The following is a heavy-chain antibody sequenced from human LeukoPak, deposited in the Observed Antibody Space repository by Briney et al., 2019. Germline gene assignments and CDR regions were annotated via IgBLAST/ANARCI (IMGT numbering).Heavy chain of an antibody. D-gene: IGHD3-10*01. CDR1: GFTFDDYA. CDR3: AKDKFDDSGSYYFDY. Sequence: SGGSLRLSCAASGFTFDDYAMHWVRQAPGKGLEWVSLISWDGGRTYYADSVKGRFTISRDNSKNSLYLQMNSLRAEDTALYYCAKDKFDDSGSYYFDYWGQGTLVTVSS. CDR2: ISWDGGRT. V-gene: IGHV3-43D*03. J-gene: IGHJ4*02.